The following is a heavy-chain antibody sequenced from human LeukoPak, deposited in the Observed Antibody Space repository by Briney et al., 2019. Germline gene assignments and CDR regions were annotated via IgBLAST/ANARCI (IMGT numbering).Heavy chain of an antibody. V-gene: IGHV3-21*01. D-gene: IGHD2-15*01. J-gene: IGHJ4*02. CDR3: ARDLGKQGNSCYADY. Sequence: GGSLRLSCAASGFTFSSYSMNWVRQAPGKGLEWVSSISSSSSYIYYADSVKGRFTISTDNATNSLYLQMNSLIAADTAVYYCARDLGKQGNSCYADYWGQGTLLTVSS. CDR2: ISSSSSYI. CDR1: GFTFSSYS.